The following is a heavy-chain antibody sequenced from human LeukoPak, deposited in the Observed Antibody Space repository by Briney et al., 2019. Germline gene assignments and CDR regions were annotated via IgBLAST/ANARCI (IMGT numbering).Heavy chain of an antibody. CDR3: ARGLVATIWNPRRGTGDYFDY. J-gene: IGHJ4*02. V-gene: IGHV3-23*01. D-gene: IGHD5-12*01. Sequence: GGSLRLSCAASGFTFSSYAMSWVRQAPGKGLEWVSAISGSGGSTYYADSVKGRFTISRDNSKNTLYLQMNSLRAEDTAVYYCARGLVATIWNPRRGTGDYFDYWGQGTLVTVSS. CDR1: GFTFSSYA. CDR2: ISGSGGST.